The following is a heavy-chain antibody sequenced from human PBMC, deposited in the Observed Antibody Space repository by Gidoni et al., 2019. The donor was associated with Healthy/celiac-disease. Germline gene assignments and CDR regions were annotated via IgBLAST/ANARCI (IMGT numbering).Heavy chain of an antibody. CDR3: ASRSITFGGVIPPDAFDI. J-gene: IGHJ3*02. D-gene: IGHD3-16*02. CDR1: GGSISSYY. V-gene: IGHV4-59*01. Sequence: QVQLQESGPGLVKLSETLSLTCTVSGGSISSYYWSWIRQPPGKGLEWIGYIYYSGSTNYNPSLKSRVTISVDTSKNQFSLKLSSVTAAETAVYYCASRSITFGGVIPPDAFDIWGQGTMVTVSS. CDR2: IYYSGST.